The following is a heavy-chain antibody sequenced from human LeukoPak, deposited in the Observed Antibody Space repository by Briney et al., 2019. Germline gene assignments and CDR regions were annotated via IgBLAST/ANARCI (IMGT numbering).Heavy chain of an antibody. V-gene: IGHV3-23*01. CDR1: GFTFSSFA. J-gene: IGHJ4*02. CDR3: AKDKGSGTYPPY. CDR2: ISGSGGST. D-gene: IGHD1-26*01. Sequence: GGSLRLSCAASGFTFSSFALSWVRQGPGKGLEWVSGISGSGGSTYYADSVKGRFTISRDNSNNRRYLQMNSLRAEDTAVYYCAKDKGSGTYPPYWGQGTLVTVSS.